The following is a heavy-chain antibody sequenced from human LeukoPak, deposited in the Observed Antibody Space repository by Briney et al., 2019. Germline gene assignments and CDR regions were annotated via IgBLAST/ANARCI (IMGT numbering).Heavy chain of an antibody. Sequence: SETLSLTCTVSGGSISSSSYYWGWIRQPPGKGLEWIGSIYYSGSTYYNPSLKSRVTISVDMSKNQFSLKLSSVTAADTAVYYCARAGDSSGPVGWFDPWGQGTLVTVSS. CDR2: IYYSGST. J-gene: IGHJ5*02. CDR3: ARAGDSSGPVGWFDP. V-gene: IGHV4-39*07. CDR1: GGSISSSSYY. D-gene: IGHD6-19*01.